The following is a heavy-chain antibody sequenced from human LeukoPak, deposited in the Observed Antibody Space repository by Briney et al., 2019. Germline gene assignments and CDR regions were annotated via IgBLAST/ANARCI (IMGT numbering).Heavy chain of an antibody. J-gene: IGHJ4*02. CDR3: ARVGSDGSYFDY. CDR2: MYFSGRI. CDR1: GGSMTNYY. Sequence: PSETLSLTCTVSGGSMTNYYWSWIRQPAGKGLEWIGRMYFSGRIHYNPSLKSRVTMSVDTSKNQFSLKVSSVTAADTAVYYCARVGSDGSYFDYWGQGTLVTVSS. V-gene: IGHV4-4*07. D-gene: IGHD1-26*01.